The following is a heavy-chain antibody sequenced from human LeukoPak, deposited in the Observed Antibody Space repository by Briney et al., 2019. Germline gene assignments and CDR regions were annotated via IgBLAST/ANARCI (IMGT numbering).Heavy chain of an antibody. CDR1: GGPISSSSHF. D-gene: IGHD1-26*01. CDR3: ARRRSGTYRLDAFDF. V-gene: IGHV4-39*01. CDR2: IYYTGTT. J-gene: IGHJ3*01. Sequence: SETLSLTCTVSGGPISSSSHFWGWIRQPPGKGLEWIGNIYYTGTTYYNPSLKSRVTISVDTSKNQFSLKLSSVTAADTAVYYCARRRSGTYRLDAFDFWGQGTMFTVSS.